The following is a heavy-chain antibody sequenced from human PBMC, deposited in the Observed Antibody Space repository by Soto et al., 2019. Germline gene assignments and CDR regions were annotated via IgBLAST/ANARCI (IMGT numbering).Heavy chain of an antibody. CDR3: ARGREDYYDSSGYPWFDP. J-gene: IGHJ5*02. CDR2: ISYSGST. CDR1: GGSISSGGYY. Sequence: QVQLQESGPGLVKPSQTLSLTCTVSGGSISSGGYYWSWIRQHPGKGLEWIGYISYSGSTYYNPSLKSRVTISVDTSKNQFSLKLSSVTAADTAVYYCARGREDYYDSSGYPWFDPWGQGTLVTVSS. D-gene: IGHD3-22*01. V-gene: IGHV4-31*03.